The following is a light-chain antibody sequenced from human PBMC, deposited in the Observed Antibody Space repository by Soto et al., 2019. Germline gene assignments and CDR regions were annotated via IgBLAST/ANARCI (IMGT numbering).Light chain of an antibody. J-gene: IGKJ1*01. CDR3: QLYGSPTWT. CDR1: QSVSSSY. CDR2: GAS. V-gene: IGKV3-20*01. Sequence: EIVLTQSPGILSLSPGERATLSCRARQSVSSSYLAWYQQKPGQAPRLLMYGASTRATGIPDRFSGSGSGTDFTLTISILEPEDFTVYYCQLYGSPTWTFGQGTKVEIK.